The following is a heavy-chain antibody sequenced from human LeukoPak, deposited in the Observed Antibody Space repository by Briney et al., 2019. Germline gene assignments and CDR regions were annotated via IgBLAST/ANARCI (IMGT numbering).Heavy chain of an antibody. J-gene: IGHJ4*02. CDR1: GFTFSSYA. CDR2: ITGSSAST. CDR3: AKLDYYDTH. V-gene: IGHV3-23*01. Sequence: GGSLRLSCAASGFTFSSYAMSWVRQAPGKGLEWVSSITGSSASTYYADSVKGRFAISRDNSKNTLYLQMNSLRAEDMAVYFCAKLDYYDTHWGQGTLVTVSS. D-gene: IGHD3-22*01.